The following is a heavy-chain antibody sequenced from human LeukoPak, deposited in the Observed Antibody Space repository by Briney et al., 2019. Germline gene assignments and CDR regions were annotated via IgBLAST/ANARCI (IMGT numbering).Heavy chain of an antibody. CDR1: GGTFSSYA. D-gene: IGHD3-10*01. J-gene: IGHJ4*02. CDR2: INPNSGGT. Sequence: ASVKVSCKASGGTFSSYAIRWVRQAPGQGLEWMGRINPNSGGTNYAQKFQGRVTMTRDTSISTAYMELSRLRSDDTAVYYCARERAGFGESFFDYWGQGTLVTVSS. CDR3: ARERAGFGESFFDY. V-gene: IGHV1-2*06.